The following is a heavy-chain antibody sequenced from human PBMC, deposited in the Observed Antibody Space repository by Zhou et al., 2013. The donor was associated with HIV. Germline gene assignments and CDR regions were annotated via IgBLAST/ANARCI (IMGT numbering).Heavy chain of an antibody. D-gene: IGHD1-26*01. CDR3: ARRPQSPSPNLDASGVGWSGPVTFDY. CDR1: GGTFTSYA. CDR2: ISVDNGKT. J-gene: IGHJ4*01. V-gene: IGHV1-18*01. Sequence: QIQMVQSGAEVKKPGSSVKVSCTASGGTFTSYAMGWVRQAPGQGLEWLGWISVDNGKTNYTKKLQGRVTLTTDKSTSTAYMEMRSLRYGRHGRLSFCARRPQSPSPNLDASGVGWSGPVTFDY.